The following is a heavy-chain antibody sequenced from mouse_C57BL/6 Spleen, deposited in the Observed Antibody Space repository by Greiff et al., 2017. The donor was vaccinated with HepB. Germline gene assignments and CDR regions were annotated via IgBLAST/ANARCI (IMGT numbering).Heavy chain of an antibody. V-gene: IGHV1-81*01. J-gene: IGHJ1*03. D-gene: IGHD1-1*01. Sequence: QVQLQQPGAELVKPGASVKLSCKASGYTFTSYGISWVKQRTGQGLEWIGEIYPRSGNTYYNEKFKGKATLTADKSSSTAYMELRSLTSEDSAVYFCARVSVVARYFDVWGTGTTVTVSS. CDR2: IYPRSGNT. CDR3: ARVSVVARYFDV. CDR1: GYTFTSYG.